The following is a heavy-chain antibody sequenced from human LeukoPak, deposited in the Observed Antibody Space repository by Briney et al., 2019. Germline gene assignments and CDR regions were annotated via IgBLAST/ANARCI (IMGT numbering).Heavy chain of an antibody. CDR1: GFTFSSYG. V-gene: IGHV3-30*18. CDR3: AKEKVGIAVAGAIYYYYGMDV. D-gene: IGHD6-19*01. J-gene: IGHJ6*02. Sequence: GGSLRLPCAASGFTFSSYGMHWVRQAPGKGLEWVAVISYDGSNKYYADSVKGRFTISRDNSKNTLYLQMNSLRAEDTAVYYCAKEKVGIAVAGAIYYYYGMDVWGQGTTVTVSS. CDR2: ISYDGSNK.